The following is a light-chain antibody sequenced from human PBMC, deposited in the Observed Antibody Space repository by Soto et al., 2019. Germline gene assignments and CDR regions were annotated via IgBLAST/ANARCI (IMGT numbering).Light chain of an antibody. CDR3: QQYKSFSLT. Sequence: DIQMTQSPSTLSGSGGDRVTITCRASQTISSWLAWYQQKPGKAPKLLIYKASTLKSGVPSRFSGSGSGTEFTLTISSLQPDDFATYYCQQYKSFSLTFGGGTKVDI. CDR2: KAS. V-gene: IGKV1-5*03. CDR1: QTISSW. J-gene: IGKJ4*01.